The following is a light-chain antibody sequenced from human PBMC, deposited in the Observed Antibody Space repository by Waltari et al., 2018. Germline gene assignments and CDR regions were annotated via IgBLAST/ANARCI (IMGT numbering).Light chain of an antibody. Sequence: EIVLTQSPATLSLSPEESANLPCRASQSVSSYLAWYQQKPGQAPRLLIYDASNRATGIPARFSGSGSGTDFTLTISSLEPEDFAVYYCQQRSNWPPVTFGPGTKVDIK. CDR1: QSVSSY. J-gene: IGKJ3*01. CDR2: DAS. V-gene: IGKV3-11*01. CDR3: QQRSNWPPVT.